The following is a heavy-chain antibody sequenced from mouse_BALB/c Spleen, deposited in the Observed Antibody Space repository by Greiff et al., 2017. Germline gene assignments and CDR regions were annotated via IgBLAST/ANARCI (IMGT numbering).Heavy chain of an antibody. CDR2: ISNGGGST. J-gene: IGHJ2*01. CDR1: GFTFSSYT. CDR3: ARAIYYADY. V-gene: IGHV5-12-2*01. Sequence: EVQVVESGGGLVQPGGSLKLSCAASGFTFSSYTMSWVRQTPEKRLEWVAYISNGGGSTYYPDTVKGRFTISRDNAKNTLYLQMSSLKSEDTAMYYCARAIYYADYWGQGTTLTVSS. D-gene: IGHD2-1*01.